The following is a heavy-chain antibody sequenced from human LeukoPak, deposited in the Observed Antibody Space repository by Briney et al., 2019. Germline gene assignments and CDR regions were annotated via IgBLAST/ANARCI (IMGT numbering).Heavy chain of an antibody. D-gene: IGHD3-3*01. CDR3: AKGMNYDFWSGYPAPFDY. Sequence: PGGSLRLSCAASGFTFSSYAMSWVRQAPGKGLEWVSAISGSGGSTYYADSVKGRFTISRDNSKNTLYLQMNSLRAEDTAVYYCAKGMNYDFWSGYPAPFDYWGQGTLVTVSS. V-gene: IGHV3-23*01. CDR2: ISGSGGST. CDR1: GFTFSSYA. J-gene: IGHJ4*02.